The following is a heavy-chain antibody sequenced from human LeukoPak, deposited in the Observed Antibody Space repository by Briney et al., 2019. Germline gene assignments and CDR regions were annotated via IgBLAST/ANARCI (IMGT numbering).Heavy chain of an antibody. CDR3: ARISRKCGGDCYTFDY. CDR2: IYYSGST. CDR1: GGSISSYY. J-gene: IGHJ4*02. Sequence: SETLSLTCTVSGGSISSYYWSWIRQPPGKGLEWIGYIYYSGSTNYNPSPKSRVTISVDTSKNQFSLKLSSVTAADTAVYYCARISRKCGGDCYTFDYWGQGTLVTVSS. V-gene: IGHV4-59*01. D-gene: IGHD2-21*02.